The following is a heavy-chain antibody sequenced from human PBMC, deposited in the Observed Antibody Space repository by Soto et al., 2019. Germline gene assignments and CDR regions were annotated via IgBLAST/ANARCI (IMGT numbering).Heavy chain of an antibody. Sequence: SETLSLTCAVSGESVSSSDFYWTWIRQPPGKPLERIGYVYSTGTTNYSPSLKSRVDMSVDPSENQFSLKLRSVPAADAAVYFCASHILVATYYYSGLDVWGQGPTVTVSS. D-gene: IGHD2-8*02. CDR3: ASHILVATYYYSGLDV. J-gene: IGHJ6*02. V-gene: IGHV4-61*08. CDR2: VYSTGTT. CDR1: GESVSSSDFY.